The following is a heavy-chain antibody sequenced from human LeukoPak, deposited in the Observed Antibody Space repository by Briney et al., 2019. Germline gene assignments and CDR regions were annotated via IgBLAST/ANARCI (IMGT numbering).Heavy chain of an antibody. V-gene: IGHV3-74*01. CDR3: ARPKDCGDSGVACDS. D-gene: IGHD4-17*01. CDR1: GFTFSSYW. CDR2: INKDGSSR. J-gene: IGHJ4*02. Sequence: GGSLRLSCAASGFTFSSYWMHWVRQAPGQGLVWVSRINKDGSSRTYADSVMGRFTISRDNAENTLYLQLGSLRGEDTAVYYCARPKDCGDSGVACDSWGQGTLVTVSS.